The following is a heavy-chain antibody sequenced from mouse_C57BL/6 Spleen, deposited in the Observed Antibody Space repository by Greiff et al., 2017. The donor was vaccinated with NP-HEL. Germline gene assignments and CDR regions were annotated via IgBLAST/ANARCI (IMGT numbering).Heavy chain of an antibody. CDR3: TRWGVTTGYFDV. CDR1: GYTFTDYE. Sequence: QVQLQQSGAELVRPGASVTLSCKASGYTFTDYEMHWVKQTPVHGLEWIGAIDPETGGTAYNQKFKGKAILTADKSSSTAYMELRSLTSEDSAVYYCTRWGVTTGYFDVWGTGTTVTVSS. V-gene: IGHV1-15*01. D-gene: IGHD2-2*01. CDR2: IDPETGGT. J-gene: IGHJ1*03.